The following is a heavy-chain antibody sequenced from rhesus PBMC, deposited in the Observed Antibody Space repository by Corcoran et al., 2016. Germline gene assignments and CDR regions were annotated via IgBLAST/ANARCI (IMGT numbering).Heavy chain of an antibody. CDR1: GGSISSSNW. CDR2: ISVSSGST. J-gene: IGHJ3*01. CDR3: ASEDDYGYYYTAAFDF. V-gene: IGHV4-65*01. D-gene: IGHD3-9*01. Sequence: QVQLQESGPGLVKPSETLSLTCAVSGGSISSSNWWSWIRQPPGKGLEWIGYISVSSGSTYYNPSLKSRVTISTDTSKNQFSLKLSSVTAADTAVYYCASEDDYGYYYTAAFDFWGQGLRVTVSS.